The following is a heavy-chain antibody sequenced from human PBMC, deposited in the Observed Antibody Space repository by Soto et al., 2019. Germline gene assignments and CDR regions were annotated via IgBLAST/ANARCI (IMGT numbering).Heavy chain of an antibody. V-gene: IGHV4-4*07. Sequence: SETLSLTCTVSGGSISSYYWYWIRQPAGKGLEWIGRMYTSGSTKYNPSLKSRVTMSVDTSKNQFSLKLSSAAAADTAVYYCARDDKGVSAAMLYWGQGTLVTVSS. CDR2: MYTSGST. J-gene: IGHJ4*02. CDR1: GGSISSYY. D-gene: IGHD2-2*01. CDR3: ARDDKGVSAAMLY.